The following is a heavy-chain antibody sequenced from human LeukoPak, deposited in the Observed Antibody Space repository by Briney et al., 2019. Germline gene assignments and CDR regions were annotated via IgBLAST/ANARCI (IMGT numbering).Heavy chain of an antibody. CDR2: ISWNSGSI. D-gene: IGHD6-13*01. J-gene: IGHJ3*01. CDR3: AKDMTVSSSWTGDAFDF. V-gene: IGHV3-9*01. CDR1: GFTFDDYA. Sequence: QPGRSLRLSCAASGFTFDDYAMHWVRQAPGKGLEWDSGISWNSGSIGYADSVKGRFTISRDNAKNSLYLQMNSLRAEDAALYYCAKDMTVSSSWTGDAFDFWGQGTMVTVSS.